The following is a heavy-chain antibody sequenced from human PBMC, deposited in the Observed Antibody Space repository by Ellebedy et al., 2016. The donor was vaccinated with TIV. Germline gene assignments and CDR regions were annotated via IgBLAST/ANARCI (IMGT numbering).Heavy chain of an antibody. CDR1: GYTFTSYG. J-gene: IGHJ4*02. D-gene: IGHD3-22*01. Sequence: ASVKVSCXASGYTFTSYGISWVRQAPGQGLEWMGWISAYNGNTNYAQKLQGRVTMTTDTSTSTAYMELRSLRSDDTAVYYCARDFPVVTMIVVVSRPPQREPFDYWGQGTLVTVSS. CDR3: ARDFPVVTMIVVVSRPPQREPFDY. CDR2: ISAYNGNT. V-gene: IGHV1-18*01.